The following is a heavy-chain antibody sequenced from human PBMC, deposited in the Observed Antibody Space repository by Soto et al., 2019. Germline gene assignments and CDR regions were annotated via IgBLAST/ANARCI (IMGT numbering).Heavy chain of an antibody. D-gene: IGHD3-22*01. V-gene: IGHV3-30*18. CDR1: GFTFRSYG. J-gene: IGHJ4*02. CDR2: ISYDGSNK. Sequence: GGSLRLSCVASGFTFRSYGMHWVRQAPGKGLEWVAVISYDGSNKDYADSVKGRFTISRDNSKNTLYLQMNSLRAEDTAVYYCAKIGIPDYYDYSDYGYWGQGALVTVSS. CDR3: AKIGIPDYYDYSDYGY.